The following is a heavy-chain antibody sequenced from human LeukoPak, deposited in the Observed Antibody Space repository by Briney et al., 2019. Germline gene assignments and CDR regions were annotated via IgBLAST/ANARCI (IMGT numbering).Heavy chain of an antibody. J-gene: IGHJ4*02. D-gene: IGHD2-15*01. V-gene: IGHV4-4*02. CDR2: VYHSGSA. CDR1: GDSIRSPKW. Sequence: SGTLSLTCAVSGDSIRSPKWWSWVRQPPGKGLEWIGEVYHSGSANYNPSVKSRVTISVDKSKNQFSLRLTSATAADTAVYYCARDLRGIVAPPRWGQGTLVSVSS. CDR3: ARDLRGIVAPPR.